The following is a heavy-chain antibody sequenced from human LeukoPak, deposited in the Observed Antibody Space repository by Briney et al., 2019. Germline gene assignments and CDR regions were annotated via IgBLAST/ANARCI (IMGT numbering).Heavy chain of an antibody. CDR1: GYSFTSYW. CDR2: IDPSDSYT. CDR3: ARLRYCSGGSCYHYFDY. Sequence: PGESLKISCKGSGYSFTSYWISWVRQMPGKGLEWMGRIDPSDSYTNYSPSFQGHVTISADKSISTAYLQWSSLKASDTAMYYCARLRYCSGGSCYHYFDYWGRGTLVTVSS. D-gene: IGHD2-15*01. V-gene: IGHV5-10-1*01. J-gene: IGHJ4*02.